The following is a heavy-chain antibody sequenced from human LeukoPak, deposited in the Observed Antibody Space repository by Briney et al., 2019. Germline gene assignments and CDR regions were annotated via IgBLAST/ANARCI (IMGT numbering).Heavy chain of an antibody. J-gene: IGHJ4*02. CDR2: IRYDGSNK. CDR1: GFTFSSYG. CDR3: AKEMGKTLFPPLDY. Sequence: GGSLRLSCAASGFTFSSYGMHWVRQAPGKGLEWVAFIRYDGSNKYYADSVKGRFTISRDNSKNTLYLQMNSLRAEDTAVYYCAKEMGKTLFPPLDYWGQGTLVTVSS. V-gene: IGHV3-30*02. D-gene: IGHD1-26*01.